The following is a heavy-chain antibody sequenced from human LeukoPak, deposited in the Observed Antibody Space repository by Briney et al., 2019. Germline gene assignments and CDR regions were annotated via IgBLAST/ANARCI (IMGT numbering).Heavy chain of an antibody. CDR1: GFTFTSSA. Sequence: SVKVSCKASGFTFTSSAMQWVRQARGQRLEWVGWIVVGSGNTNYAQKFQERVTITRDMSTSTAYMELSSLRSEDTAVYYCAADRSGYYDGNYYYYGMDVWGQGTTVTVSS. CDR3: AADRSGYYDGNYYYYGMDV. CDR2: IVVGSGNT. V-gene: IGHV1-58*02. D-gene: IGHD3-22*01. J-gene: IGHJ6*02.